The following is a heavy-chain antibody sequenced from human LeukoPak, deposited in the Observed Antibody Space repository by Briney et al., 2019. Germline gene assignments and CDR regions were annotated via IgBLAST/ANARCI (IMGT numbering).Heavy chain of an antibody. D-gene: IGHD3-22*01. Sequence: GGSLRLSCVASGFNFITSNMNWVRQAPGKGLEWVSYISDSSKTIYYADSVKGRFTISRDNAKNSLYLQMNRLRAEDTALYYCARDDYYYDGSGSNWEPAWGQGTMVTVSS. CDR2: ISDSSKTI. CDR1: GFNFITSN. J-gene: IGHJ3*01. V-gene: IGHV3-48*01. CDR3: ARDDYYYDGSGSNWEPA.